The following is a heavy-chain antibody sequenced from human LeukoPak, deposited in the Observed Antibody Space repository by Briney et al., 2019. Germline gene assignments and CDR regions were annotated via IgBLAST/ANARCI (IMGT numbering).Heavy chain of an antibody. Sequence: PSETLSLTCAVYGGSFSGYYWSWIRQPPGKGLEWIGEINHSGSTNYNPSLKSRVTISVDTSKNQFSLKLSSVTAADTAVYYCARATNVGPHCSTSCLYYYYGMDVWGQGTTVTVSS. CDR2: INHSGST. CDR3: ARATNVGPHCSTSCLYYYYGMDV. V-gene: IGHV4-34*01. J-gene: IGHJ6*02. D-gene: IGHD2-2*01. CDR1: GGSFSGYY.